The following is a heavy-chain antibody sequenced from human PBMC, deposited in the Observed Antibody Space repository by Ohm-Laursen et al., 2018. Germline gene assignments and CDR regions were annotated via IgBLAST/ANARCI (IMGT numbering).Heavy chain of an antibody. V-gene: IGHV3-23*01. CDR2: ISGSGGST. CDR1: EVTDSPNY. Sequence: SLRLSCSASEVTDSPNYMSWVRQAPGKGLEWVSAISGSGGSTYYADSVKGRFTISRDNSKNTLYLQMNSLRAEDTAVYYCAKGIPRYSSSWFFFDYWGQGTLVTVSS. CDR3: AKGIPRYSSSWFFFDY. J-gene: IGHJ4*02. D-gene: IGHD6-13*01.